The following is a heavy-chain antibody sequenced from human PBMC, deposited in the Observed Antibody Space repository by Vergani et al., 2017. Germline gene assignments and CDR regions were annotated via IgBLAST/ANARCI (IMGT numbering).Heavy chain of an antibody. J-gene: IGHJ3*02. CDR3: ARAGYCSSTSCYTDAFDI. V-gene: IGHV3-74*01. CDR1: GFTFSSYW. D-gene: IGHD2-2*02. Sequence: EVQLVESGGGLVQPGGSLRLSCAASGFTFSSYWMHWVRQAPGKGLVWVSRINSDGSSTSYADSVKGRFTISRDNAKNKMYLQMNSLRAEDTAVYYCARAGYCSSTSCYTDAFDIWGQGTMVTVSS. CDR2: INSDGSST.